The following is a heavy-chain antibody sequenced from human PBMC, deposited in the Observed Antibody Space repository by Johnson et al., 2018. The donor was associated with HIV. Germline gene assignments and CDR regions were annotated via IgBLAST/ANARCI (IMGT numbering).Heavy chain of an antibody. Sequence: QVQLVESGGGLVKPGGSLRLSCAASGFTFSSYAMHWVRQAPGKGLEWVAVISYDGSNKYHAGSVKGRFSISRANSKNTLYLQMNSLRAEDTAVYYCARVRVKRVSSSSWYGGAFDIWGLGTMVTVSS. CDR3: ARVRVKRVSSSSWYGGAFDI. V-gene: IGHV3-30-3*01. CDR1: GFTFSSYA. J-gene: IGHJ3*02. CDR2: ISYDGSNK. D-gene: IGHD6-13*01.